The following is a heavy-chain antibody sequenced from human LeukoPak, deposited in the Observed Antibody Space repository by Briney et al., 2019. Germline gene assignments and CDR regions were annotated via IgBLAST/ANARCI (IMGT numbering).Heavy chain of an antibody. V-gene: IGHV1-18*01. CDR2: ISAYNGNT. Sequence: ASVKVSCKASGYTFTSYGISWVRQAPGQGLEWMGWISAYNGNTNYAQKLQGRVTMTTDTSTSTAYMELRSLRSDDTAVYYCARVVGYNWNDRPDNVDYWGQGTLVTVSS. CDR3: ARVVGYNWNDRPDNVDY. J-gene: IGHJ4*02. D-gene: IGHD1-1*01. CDR1: GYTFTSYG.